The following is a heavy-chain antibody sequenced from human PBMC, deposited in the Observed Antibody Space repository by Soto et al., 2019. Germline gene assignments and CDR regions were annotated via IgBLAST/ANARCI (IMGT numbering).Heavy chain of an antibody. J-gene: IGHJ2*01. V-gene: IGHV1-18*01. CDR3: ARCYCSVGSCFTCWHFDL. CDR1: GYSFDTFG. D-gene: IGHD2-15*01. CDR2: ISIEKGDT. Sequence: QVQVVQSGAEVKKPGASVKVACKASGYSFDTFGMSWVRQAPGQGLEWMGWISIEKGDTNSAQKSPDRVTRTTDTSPSTAYMELRSLTSDDTAVYYCARCYCSVGSCFTCWHFDLWGRGTLVTVSS.